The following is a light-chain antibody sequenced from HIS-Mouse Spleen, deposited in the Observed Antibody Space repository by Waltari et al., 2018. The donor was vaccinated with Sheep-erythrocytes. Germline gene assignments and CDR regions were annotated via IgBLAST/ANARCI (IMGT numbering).Light chain of an antibody. CDR3: CSYAGSYNHV. CDR2: DAS. Sequence: QSALTQPRSVSGSPGQSVTISCTGTSSDVGGYNYVSWYQQHPGKAPKRMIYDASKRPSGVPDRFSGSKSGNTASLTISGLQAEDEADYYCCSYAGSYNHVFATGTKVTVL. J-gene: IGLJ1*01. V-gene: IGLV2-11*01. CDR1: SSDVGGYNY.